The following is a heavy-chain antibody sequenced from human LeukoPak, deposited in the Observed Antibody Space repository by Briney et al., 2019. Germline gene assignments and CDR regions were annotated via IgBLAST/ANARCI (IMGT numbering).Heavy chain of an antibody. CDR3: ARRGDSSSWYGPLEFDP. V-gene: IGHV5-51*01. CDR2: IYPGDSDT. CDR1: GYTFTSYW. D-gene: IGHD6-13*01. Sequence: HGESLKISCKGSGYTFTSYWIGWVRQMPGKGLEWMGIIYPGDSDTRYSPSFQGQVTISADKSISTAYLQWSSLKASDTAMYYCARRGDSSSWYGPLEFDPWGQGTLVTVYS. J-gene: IGHJ5*02.